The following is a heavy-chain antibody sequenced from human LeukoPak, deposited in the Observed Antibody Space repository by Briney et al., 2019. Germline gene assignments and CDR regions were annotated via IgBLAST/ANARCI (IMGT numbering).Heavy chain of an antibody. D-gene: IGHD3-3*01. V-gene: IGHV4-34*01. CDR2: ISQSGAT. CDR1: HESFSEHY. Sequence: SETLSLTCAVSHESFSEHYWNWIRQPPGKGLEWIGEISQSGATHYNPSLKSRVTISVDTSENQLFLRVTSVTAADTAVYYCARGPTASGVGTFDYWGQGTLVTVSS. CDR3: ARGPTASGVGTFDY. J-gene: IGHJ4*02.